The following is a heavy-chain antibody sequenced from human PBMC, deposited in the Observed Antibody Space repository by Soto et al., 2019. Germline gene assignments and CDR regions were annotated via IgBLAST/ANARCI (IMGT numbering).Heavy chain of an antibody. CDR2: INPSGGST. CDR3: GRISRGTIFGDYYYYMDV. V-gene: IGHV1-46*01. D-gene: IGHD3-3*01. J-gene: IGHJ6*03. CDR1: GYTFTSYY. Sequence: VASVKVSCKASGYTFTSYYMHWVRQAPGQGLEWMGIINPSGGSTSYAQKFQGRVTMTMNTSMSTAYMELSSLRSEDTAVYYCGRISRGTIFGDYYYYMDVSGKGTTVTVSS.